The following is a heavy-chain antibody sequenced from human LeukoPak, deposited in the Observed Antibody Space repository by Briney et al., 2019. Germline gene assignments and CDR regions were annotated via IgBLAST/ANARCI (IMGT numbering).Heavy chain of an antibody. D-gene: IGHD1-26*01. CDR1: GFSLYDYA. CDR2: ISWVGRNM. V-gene: IGHV3-9*01. CDR3: IKDMGFDLLKDAFDL. Sequence: PGGSLRLSRAASGFSLYDYAMHWVRQAPGQGVEWGSSISWVGRNMAYAASVKGRFTISRDNAQNSPYLQMYSLKIGDTAFYYCIKDMGFDLLKDAFDLWGQGMLVTVSS. J-gene: IGHJ3*01.